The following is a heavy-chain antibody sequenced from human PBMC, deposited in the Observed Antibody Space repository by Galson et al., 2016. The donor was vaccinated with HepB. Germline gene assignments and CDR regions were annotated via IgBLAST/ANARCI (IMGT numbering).Heavy chain of an antibody. CDR3: ASKSGSGGYWFFDV. J-gene: IGHJ2*01. CDR1: GYSFRNYA. D-gene: IGHD2-15*01. V-gene: IGHV5-51*01. Sequence: QSGAEVKKPGESLQISCQGSGYSFRNYAIAWVRQMPGKGLEWMGIIYPGDSETRYGPSFEGQVTISADKSTSTAYLQWNNLEASDTGTYYCASKSGSGGYWFFDVWGRGTLITVSS. CDR2: IYPGDSET.